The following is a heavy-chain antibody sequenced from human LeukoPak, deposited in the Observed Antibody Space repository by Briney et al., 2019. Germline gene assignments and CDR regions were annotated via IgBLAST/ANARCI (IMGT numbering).Heavy chain of an antibody. CDR3: AVEGSGSQFDS. J-gene: IGHJ5*01. CDR1: GFTLSSYW. V-gene: IGHV3-74*01. Sequence: TGGSLRLSCAASGFTLSSYWMHWVRQAPGKGLVWVSRINSDGSSTSYADSVKGRFTISRDNAKNTLYLQMNSLRAEDTAVYYCAVEGSGSQFDSWGQGTLVTVSS. D-gene: IGHD3-10*01. CDR2: INSDGSST.